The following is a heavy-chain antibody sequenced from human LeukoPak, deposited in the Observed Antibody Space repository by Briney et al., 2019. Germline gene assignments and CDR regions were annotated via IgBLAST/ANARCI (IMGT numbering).Heavy chain of an antibody. Sequence: PSGTLSLTCAVSGVSISSSEWWIWVRQPPGQGLEWIGEIHRDGRTRYNPSLKSRVTMSMDYSKHQFYLGVTSVTAADTAIYYCGKTDIYFNPIDYWGPGSLVTVSS. CDR2: IHRDGRT. CDR3: GKTDIYFNPIDY. D-gene: IGHD3-9*01. V-gene: IGHV4-4*02. J-gene: IGHJ4*02. CDR1: GVSISSSEW.